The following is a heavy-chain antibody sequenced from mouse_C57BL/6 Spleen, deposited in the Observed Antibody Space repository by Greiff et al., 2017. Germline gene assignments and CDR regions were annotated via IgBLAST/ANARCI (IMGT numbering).Heavy chain of an antibody. Sequence: QVQLQQPGAELVMPGASVKLSCKASGYTFTRYWMHWVKQRPGQGLAWIGEIDPSDSYTNYNQKFKGKSTLTVDKSSSTAYMQLSSLTSEDSAVYYCARGRSNWDVDYWGQGTTLTVSS. CDR3: ARGRSNWDVDY. J-gene: IGHJ2*01. CDR1: GYTFTRYW. CDR2: IDPSDSYT. V-gene: IGHV1-69*01. D-gene: IGHD4-1*02.